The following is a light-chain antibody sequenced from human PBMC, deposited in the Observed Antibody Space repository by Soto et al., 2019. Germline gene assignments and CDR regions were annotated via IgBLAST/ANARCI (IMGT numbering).Light chain of an antibody. Sequence: EIVLTQSPGTLSLSPGERATLSCRASQTISSSHLAWYQQKPGQAPRLLIYGASSMATDIPDRFSGSGSGADFTLTISILKPEDFAVYYCQHYDSSLRTFGPGTKVEIK. CDR2: GAS. J-gene: IGKJ1*01. CDR1: QTISSSH. V-gene: IGKV3-20*01. CDR3: QHYDSSLRT.